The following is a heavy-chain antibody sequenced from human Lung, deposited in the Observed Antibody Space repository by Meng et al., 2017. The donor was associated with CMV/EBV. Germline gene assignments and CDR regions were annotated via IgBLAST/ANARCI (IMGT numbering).Heavy chain of an antibody. CDR1: GYSFTSYS. D-gene: IGHD3-22*01. Sequence: QKQLMQSGYELKKHGASVKVSCKASGYSFTSYSLNWLRQAPGQGLEWLGWINTYSGNPTYAQGFTGRIVFSLDTSVSTAYLQISSLKAEDTAVYYCARAWDTSGFWGQGTLVTVSS. CDR3: ARAWDTSGF. V-gene: IGHV7-4-1*02. J-gene: IGHJ4*02. CDR2: INTYSGNP.